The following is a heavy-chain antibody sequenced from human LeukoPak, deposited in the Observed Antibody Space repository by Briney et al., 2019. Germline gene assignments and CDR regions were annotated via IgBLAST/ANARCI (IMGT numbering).Heavy chain of an antibody. Sequence: GVSLRLSCAASQFTFSNYGMNCVRQAPGKGLEWVSYISSSSSSIYYEHSVQGRFTISRDNAQISLYLQMKSLRDEDTAVYYCAREGVRGSYYGHWGQGTLVTVSS. J-gene: IGHJ4*02. D-gene: IGHD3-10*01. V-gene: IGHV3-48*02. CDR3: AREGVRGSYYGH. CDR2: ISSSSSSI. CDR1: QFTFSNYG.